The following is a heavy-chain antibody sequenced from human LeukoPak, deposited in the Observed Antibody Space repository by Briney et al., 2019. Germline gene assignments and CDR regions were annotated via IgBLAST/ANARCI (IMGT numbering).Heavy chain of an antibody. CDR2: IIPIFGTA. D-gene: IGHD6-13*01. CDR3: ARGDSSSWYVRSPYYYYMDV. Sequence: SVKVSCKASGGTFSSYAISWVRQAPGQGLEWMGGIIPIFGTANYAQKFQGRVTITADKSTSTAYMELSSLRSEDTAVYYCARGDSSSWYVRSPYYYYMDVWGKGTTVTVSS. J-gene: IGHJ6*03. V-gene: IGHV1-69*06. CDR1: GGTFSSYA.